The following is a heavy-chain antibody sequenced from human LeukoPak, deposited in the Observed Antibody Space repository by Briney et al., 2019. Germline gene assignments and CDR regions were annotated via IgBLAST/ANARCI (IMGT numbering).Heavy chain of an antibody. D-gene: IGHD2-8*01. CDR3: ARRYCTNGVCYHDRGAFDI. J-gene: IGHJ3*02. V-gene: IGHV1-18*01. CDR1: GYTFTSYG. Sequence: GASVKVSCKASGYTFTSYGISWVRQAPGQGLEWMGWISAYNGNTNYAQKLQGRVTIIADKSTSTAYMELSSLRSEDTAVYYCARRYCTNGVCYHDRGAFDIWGQGTMVIVSS. CDR2: ISAYNGNT.